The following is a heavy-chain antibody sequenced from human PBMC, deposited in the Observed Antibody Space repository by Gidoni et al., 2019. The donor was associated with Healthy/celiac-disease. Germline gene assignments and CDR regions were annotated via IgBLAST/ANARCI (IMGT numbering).Heavy chain of an antibody. J-gene: IGHJ4*02. Sequence: QVPLVGSGGGVVQPGGSTRLSCAASGFTFSSYPRHWVRQAPGKGLEWVAVISYDGINKYYADSVKGRFTISRDNSKNTLYLQMNSLRAEDTAVYYCARDQYYDSSGYYYEPLDYWGQGTLVTVSS. CDR3: ARDQYYDSSGYYYEPLDY. CDR1: GFTFSSYP. D-gene: IGHD3-22*01. V-gene: IGHV3-30-3*01. CDR2: ISYDGINK.